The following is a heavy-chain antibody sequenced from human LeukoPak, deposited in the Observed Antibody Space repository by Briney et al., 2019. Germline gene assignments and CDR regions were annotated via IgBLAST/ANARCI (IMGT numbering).Heavy chain of an antibody. CDR2: INPSGGST. CDR1: GYTFTSYY. J-gene: IGHJ6*02. CDR3: ARGGIGVVVAASHYYYYYGMDV. V-gene: IGHV1-46*01. Sequence: ASVTVSCKASGYTFTSYYMHWVRQAPGQGLEWMGIINPSGGSTSYAQKFQGRVTMTRDTSTSTVYMELSSLRSEDTAVYYCARGGIGVVVAASHYYYYYGMDVWGQGTTVTVSS. D-gene: IGHD2-15*01.